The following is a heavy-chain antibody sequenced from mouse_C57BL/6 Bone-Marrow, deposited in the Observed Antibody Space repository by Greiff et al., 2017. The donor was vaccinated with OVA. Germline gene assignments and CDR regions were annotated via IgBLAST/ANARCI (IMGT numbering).Heavy chain of an antibody. Sequence: EVQRVESGEGLVKPGGSLKLSCAASGFTFSSYAMSWVRQTPEKRLEWVAYISSGGDYIYYADTVKGRFTISRDNARNTLYLQMSSLKSEDTAMYYCTRGMVTTTDYYAMDYWGQGTSVTVSS. CDR2: ISSGGDYI. CDR1: GFTFSSYA. CDR3: TRGMVTTTDYYAMDY. D-gene: IGHD2-2*01. V-gene: IGHV5-9-1*02. J-gene: IGHJ4*01.